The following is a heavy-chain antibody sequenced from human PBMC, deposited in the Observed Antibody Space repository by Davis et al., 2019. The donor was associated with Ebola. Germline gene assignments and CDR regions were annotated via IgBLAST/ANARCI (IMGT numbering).Heavy chain of an antibody. CDR1: GYTFTNYY. Sequence: AASVKVSCKASGYTFTNYYMHWVRQAPGQGLEWMGMINPNDGRTIYAQKFQGRVTVTRDTSTTTVYMDLSSLRSEDTALYYCTTPGGQDSGKDVFDIWGQGTMVTVSS. CDR2: INPNDGRT. V-gene: IGHV1-46*03. CDR3: TTPGGQDSGKDVFDI. J-gene: IGHJ3*02. D-gene: IGHD5-12*01.